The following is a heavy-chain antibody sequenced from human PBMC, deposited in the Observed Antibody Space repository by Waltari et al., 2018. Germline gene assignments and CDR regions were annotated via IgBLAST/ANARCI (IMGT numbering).Heavy chain of an antibody. Sequence: QVQLQESGPGLVKPSETPSLTCTVSGGSVNSASYYWTWIRQPPGKGLEWIAYIYYSGSTNSNPTPNSRVTISVDTAKNQFSLNLYSVTAADTAVYYCARGAGAVAGHTYFDYWGQGTLVTVSS. CDR3: ARGAGAVAGHTYFDY. J-gene: IGHJ4*02. D-gene: IGHD6-19*01. CDR2: IYYSGST. V-gene: IGHV4-61*01. CDR1: GGSVNSASYY.